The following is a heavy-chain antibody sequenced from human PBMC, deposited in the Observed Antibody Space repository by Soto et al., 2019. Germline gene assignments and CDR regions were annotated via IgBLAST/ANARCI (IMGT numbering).Heavy chain of an antibody. J-gene: IGHJ3*02. V-gene: IGHV3-64*01. D-gene: IGHD1-7*01. CDR2: ISSNGGST. CDR1: GFTFSSYA. Sequence: GGSLRLSCAASGFTFSSYAMHWVRQAPGKGLEYVSAISSNGGSTYYANSVKGRFTISRDNSKNTLYLQMGSLRAEDMAVYYCARDLGDWNFSAFDIWGQGTMVTVSS. CDR3: ARDLGDWNFSAFDI.